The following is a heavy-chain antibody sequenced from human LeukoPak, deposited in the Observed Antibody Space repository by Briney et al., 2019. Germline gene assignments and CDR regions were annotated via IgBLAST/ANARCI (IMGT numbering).Heavy chain of an antibody. CDR2: FSSSSRLI. V-gene: IGHV3-21*01. J-gene: IGHJ4*02. Sequence: NPGGSLRVSCAASGFTFRSSITNSVRPAPEKGLGWGSSFSSSSRLIYYADSAEGRFTISRDNVKRTLYLQMNSLRAEDMAVYYCARTGGYYSSDCWGQGTPFTDSS. CDR3: ARTGGYYSSDC. D-gene: IGHD1-26*01. CDR1: GFTFRSSI.